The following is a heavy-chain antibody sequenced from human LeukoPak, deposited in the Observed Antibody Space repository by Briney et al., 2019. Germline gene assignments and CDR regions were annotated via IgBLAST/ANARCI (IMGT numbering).Heavy chain of an antibody. Sequence: QPGGSLRLSCAASGFTFINFAMSWVRQAPGKGLEWVSVISNSGGSTYYADSVKGRFTISRDNSKNMLYLQMNSLRAEDTAVYYCAKDSLLFMGDFDSWGQGTLVTVAS. CDR2: ISNSGGST. CDR3: AKDSLLFMGDFDS. CDR1: GFTFINFA. D-gene: IGHD1-26*01. J-gene: IGHJ4*02. V-gene: IGHV3-23*01.